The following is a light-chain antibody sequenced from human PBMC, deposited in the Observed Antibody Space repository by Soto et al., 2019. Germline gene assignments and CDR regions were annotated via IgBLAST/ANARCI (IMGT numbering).Light chain of an antibody. CDR2: AAS. Sequence: EVVCTESPVTQSLSPLDMSTLCLNTSQSRVSYYLAWYQQKPGQAPRLLIYAASSRATGIPDRFSGGGSGTDFTLTISRLEPEDFAVYYCQQCGSSPWTFGQGTKVDI. CDR1: QSRVSYY. V-gene: IGKV3-20*01. CDR3: QQCGSSPWT. J-gene: IGKJ1*01.